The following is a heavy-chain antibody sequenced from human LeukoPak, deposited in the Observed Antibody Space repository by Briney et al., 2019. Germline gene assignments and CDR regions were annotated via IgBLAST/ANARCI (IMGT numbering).Heavy chain of an antibody. CDR3: AKDLVSRDYDIYDY. J-gene: IGHJ4*02. Sequence: GGSLRLSCAASGFTFSSYAISWVRQAPGKGLEWVSAISGSGGSTYYADSVKGRFTISRDNSKNTLYLQMNSLRAEDTAVYYCAKDLVSRDYDIYDYWGQGTLVTVSS. D-gene: IGHD3-9*01. V-gene: IGHV3-23*01. CDR2: ISGSGGST. CDR1: GFTFSSYA.